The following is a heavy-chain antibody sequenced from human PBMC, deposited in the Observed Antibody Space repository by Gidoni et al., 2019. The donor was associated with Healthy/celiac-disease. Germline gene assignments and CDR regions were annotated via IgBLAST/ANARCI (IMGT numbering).Heavy chain of an antibody. CDR2: ISWNSGSI. V-gene: IGHV3-9*01. J-gene: IGHJ3*02. D-gene: IGHD3-22*01. Sequence: EVQLVESGGGLVQPGRSLRLSCAASGFTFDVYAMHWVRQAPGKGLEWVSGISWNSGSIGYADSVKGRFTIYRDNAKNSLYLQMNSLRAEDTALYYCAKGSWYYYDSSGGAFDIWGQGTMVTVSS. CDR3: AKGSWYYYDSSGGAFDI. CDR1: GFTFDVYA.